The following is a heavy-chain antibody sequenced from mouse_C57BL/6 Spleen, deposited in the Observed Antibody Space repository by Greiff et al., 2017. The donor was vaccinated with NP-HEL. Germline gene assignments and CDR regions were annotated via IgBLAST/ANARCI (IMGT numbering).Heavy chain of an antibody. D-gene: IGHD2-1*01. Sequence: QVQLKDSGPGLVAPSPRLSITCTVSGFSLTSYAISWVRQPPGKGLEWLGVIWTGGGTNYNSALKSRMSISKDNSKSQVFLKMNRLQTDDTARYYCDRKASYYGNFYYAMDYWGQGTSVTVSS. J-gene: IGHJ4*01. CDR2: IWTGGGT. CDR3: DRKASYYGNFYYAMDY. CDR1: GFSLTSYA. V-gene: IGHV2-9-1*01.